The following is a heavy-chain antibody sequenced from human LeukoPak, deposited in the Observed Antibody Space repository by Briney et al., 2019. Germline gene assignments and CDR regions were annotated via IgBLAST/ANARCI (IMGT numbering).Heavy chain of an antibody. V-gene: IGHV4-39*07. Sequence: PSETLSLTCTVSGGSISSGSYYWSWVRQPPGKGPEWIGEINHSGSTNDNPPLKSRVTISVDTSKNQFSLKLSSVTAADTAVYYCAGLLIWGQGTMVTVSS. J-gene: IGHJ3*02. CDR3: AGLLI. CDR1: GGSISSGSYY. CDR2: INHSGST.